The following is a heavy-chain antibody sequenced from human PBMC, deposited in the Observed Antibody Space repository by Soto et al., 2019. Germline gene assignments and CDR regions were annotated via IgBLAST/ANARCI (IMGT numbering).Heavy chain of an antibody. CDR2: INHSGST. CDR1: GGSFSGYY. D-gene: IGHD3-10*01. V-gene: IGHV4-34*01. J-gene: IGHJ4*02. Sequence: SETLSLTCAVYGGSFSGYYWSWIHQPPGKGLEWIGEINHSGSTNYNPSLKSRVTISVDTSKNQFSLKLSSVTAADTAVYYCARVLEVTMVRGVLPSFDYWGQGTLVTVSS. CDR3: ARVLEVTMVRGVLPSFDY.